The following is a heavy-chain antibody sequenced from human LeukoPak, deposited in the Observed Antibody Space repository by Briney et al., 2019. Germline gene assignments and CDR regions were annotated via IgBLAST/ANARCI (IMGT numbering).Heavy chain of an antibody. J-gene: IGHJ3*02. V-gene: IGHV1-18*01. CDR2: ISAYNGNT. D-gene: IGHD6-13*01. CDR1: GYTFTSYG. Sequence: ASVKVSCKASGYTFTSYGISWVRQAPGQGLEWMGWISAYNGNTNYAQKLQGRVTMTTDTSTSTAYMELRSLRSDDTAVYYCARDRAGGAAAGTGDAFDIWGQGTMVTVSS. CDR3: ARDRAGGAAAGTGDAFDI.